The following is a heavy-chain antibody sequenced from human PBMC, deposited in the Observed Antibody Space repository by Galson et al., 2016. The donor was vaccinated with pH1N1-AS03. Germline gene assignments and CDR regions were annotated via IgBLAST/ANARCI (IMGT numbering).Heavy chain of an antibody. CDR1: GGSITTNY. D-gene: IGHD3-3*01. Sequence: ETLSLTCTISGGSITTNYWIWIRQPPGKGLQWIGYISYSGFTNYNPSLRSRVTISIDTSKNQFSLKMRSVAAADTALYFCARLYDVLSGYPSFDSWGQGILVTVSS. J-gene: IGHJ4*02. V-gene: IGHV4-59*01. CDR3: ARLYDVLSGYPSFDS. CDR2: ISYSGFT.